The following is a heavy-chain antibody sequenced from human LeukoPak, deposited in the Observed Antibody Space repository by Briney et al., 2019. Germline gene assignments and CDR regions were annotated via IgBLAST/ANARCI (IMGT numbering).Heavy chain of an antibody. CDR1: GDSISTFY. V-gene: IGHV4-4*07. J-gene: IGHJ4*02. D-gene: IGHD6-19*01. CDR3: ARGPYGWYYFDY. Sequence: SETLSLPCTVSGDSISTFYWSWLRQPAGRGLEWIGLIYASGNIDYNPSLKSRLTLSLDTSKDQFSLKLSSVTAADTAIYYCARGPYGWYYFDYWGQGALVTVSS. CDR2: IYASGNI.